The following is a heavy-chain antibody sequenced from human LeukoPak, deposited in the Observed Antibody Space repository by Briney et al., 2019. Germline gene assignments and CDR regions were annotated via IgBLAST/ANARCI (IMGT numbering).Heavy chain of an antibody. CDR2: ISWNSGSI. V-gene: IGHV3-9*01. J-gene: IGHJ5*02. D-gene: IGHD5-18*01. Sequence: GGSLRLSCAASGFTFDDYAMHWVRQAPGEGLEWVSGISWNSGSIGYADSVKGRFTISRDNAKNSLYLQMNSLRAEDTALYYCAKSGYSNNWFDPWGQGTLVTVSS. CDR3: AKSGYSNNWFDP. CDR1: GFTFDDYA.